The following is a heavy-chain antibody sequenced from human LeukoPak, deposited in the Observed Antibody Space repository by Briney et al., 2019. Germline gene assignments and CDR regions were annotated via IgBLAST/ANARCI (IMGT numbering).Heavy chain of an antibody. Sequence: GGSLRLSCAASGFTLSSYSMNWVRQAPGKGLEWVSYVSSRSTNIQYVDSVKGRFTIPRDNAKNSLYLQLNSLRDEDTAVYYCARDLSGYNSGWQAFDIWGQGTLVTVSS. V-gene: IGHV3-48*02. D-gene: IGHD6-19*01. CDR2: VSSRSTNI. CDR3: ARDLSGYNSGWQAFDI. J-gene: IGHJ3*02. CDR1: GFTLSSYS.